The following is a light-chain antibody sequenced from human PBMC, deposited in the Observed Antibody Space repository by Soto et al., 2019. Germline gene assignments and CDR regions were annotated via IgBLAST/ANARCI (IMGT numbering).Light chain of an antibody. Sequence: EIVMTQSPATLSVSPGERATLSCRARQSVSSNLAGDQQKPGHAPRLLIYGASTRDTGIPARVSGSGSGTEFTLSVSILQSDDVAVYYCQQYNNWPPSITVHQGTRLEIQ. CDR1: QSVSSN. CDR3: QQYNNWPPSIT. J-gene: IGKJ5*01. V-gene: IGKV3-15*01. CDR2: GAS.